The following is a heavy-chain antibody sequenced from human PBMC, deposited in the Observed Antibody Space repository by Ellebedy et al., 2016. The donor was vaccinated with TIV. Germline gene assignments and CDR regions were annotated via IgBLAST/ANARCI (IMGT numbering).Heavy chain of an antibody. V-gene: IGHV3-48*04. CDR3: ARDYYDSSGYYGHDY. CDR1: GFTFSSYS. CDR2: ISSSSSTI. J-gene: IGHJ4*02. Sequence: GGSLRLXXAASGFTFSSYSMNWVRQAPGKGLEWVSYISSSSSTIYYADSVKGRFTISRDNAKNSMYLQMNSLRAEDTAVYYCARDYYDSSGYYGHDYWGQGTLVTVSS. D-gene: IGHD3-22*01.